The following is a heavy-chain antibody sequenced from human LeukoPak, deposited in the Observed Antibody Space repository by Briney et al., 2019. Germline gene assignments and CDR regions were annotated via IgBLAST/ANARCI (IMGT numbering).Heavy chain of an antibody. V-gene: IGHV3-9*01. CDR1: GFTFDDYA. Sequence: GGSLRLSCAASGFTFDDYAMHGVRQAPGKDLEWVSGISWNSGSIGYADSVKGRFTISRDNAKNSLYLQMNSLRAEDTALYYCAKDMDRYSSSWYYYGMDVWGQGTTVTVSS. CDR3: AKDMDRYSSSWYYYGMDV. D-gene: IGHD6-13*01. CDR2: ISWNSGSI. J-gene: IGHJ6*02.